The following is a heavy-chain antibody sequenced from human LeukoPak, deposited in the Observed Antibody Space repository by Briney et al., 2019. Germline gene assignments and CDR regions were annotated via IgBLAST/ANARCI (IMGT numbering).Heavy chain of an antibody. Sequence: SQTLSLTCGISGDSVSSKSAAWNWIRQSPSRGLEWLGRTYYRSKWYNDYAPSLKGRISIKPVTSKNQFSLQMNSVIPEDTAVYYCVRGAQYYDVLTGSYFFFMDVWGQGTTVTVSS. CDR3: VRGAQYYDVLTGSYFFFMDV. D-gene: IGHD3-9*01. CDR1: GDSVSSKSAA. CDR2: TYYRSKWYN. J-gene: IGHJ6*03. V-gene: IGHV6-1*01.